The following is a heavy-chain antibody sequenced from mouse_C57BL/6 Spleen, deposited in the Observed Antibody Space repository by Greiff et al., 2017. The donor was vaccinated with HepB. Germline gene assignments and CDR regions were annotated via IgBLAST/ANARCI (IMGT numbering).Heavy chain of an antibody. CDR1: GFTFSSYA. V-gene: IGHV5-4*01. CDR2: ISDGGSYT. Sequence: EVHLVESGGGLVKPGGSLKLSCAASGFTFSSYAMSWVRQTPEKRLEWVATISDGGSYTYYPDNVKGRFTISRDNAKNNLYLQMSHLKSEDTAMYYCARGDDPYFDYWGQGTTLTVSS. D-gene: IGHD2-3*01. J-gene: IGHJ2*01. CDR3: ARGDDPYFDY.